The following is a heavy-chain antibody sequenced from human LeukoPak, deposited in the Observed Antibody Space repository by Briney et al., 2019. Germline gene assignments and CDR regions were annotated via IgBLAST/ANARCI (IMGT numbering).Heavy chain of an antibody. CDR1: GGSISSSSYY. V-gene: IGHV4-61*05. J-gene: IGHJ3*02. CDR2: IYYSGST. D-gene: IGHD4-17*01. Sequence: SETLSLTCTVSGGSISSSSYYWGWIRQPPGTGLEWIGYIYYSGSTNYNPSLKSRVTISVDTSKNQFSLKLSSVTAADTAVYYCARVGHHGDRLIDAFDIWGQGTMVTVSS. CDR3: ARVGHHGDRLIDAFDI.